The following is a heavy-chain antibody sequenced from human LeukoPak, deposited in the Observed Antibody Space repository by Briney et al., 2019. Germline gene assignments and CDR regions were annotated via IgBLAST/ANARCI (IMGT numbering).Heavy chain of an antibody. CDR3: AKEAYSVAGTCNY. Sequence: GGSLRLSCAASGFTFDDYAMHWVRQAPGKGLEWVSGISWNSGSIGYADSVKGRFTISRDNAKNSLYLQMNSLRAEDTALYYCAKEAYSVAGTCNYWGQGTLVTVSS. V-gene: IGHV3-9*01. CDR1: GFTFDDYA. CDR2: ISWNSGSI. J-gene: IGHJ4*02. D-gene: IGHD6-19*01.